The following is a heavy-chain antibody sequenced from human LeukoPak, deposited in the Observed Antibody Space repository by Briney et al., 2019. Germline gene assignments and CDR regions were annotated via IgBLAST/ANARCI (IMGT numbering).Heavy chain of an antibody. CDR3: ARDCSSTSCYVV. Sequence: GGSLRLSCAASGFTFSSYAMHWVRQAPGKGLEWVAVISYDGSNKYYADSVKGRFTISGDNSKNTLYLQMNSLRAEDTAVYYCARDCSSTSCYVVWGQGTLVTVSS. V-gene: IGHV3-30*04. D-gene: IGHD2-2*01. CDR1: GFTFSSYA. CDR2: ISYDGSNK. J-gene: IGHJ4*02.